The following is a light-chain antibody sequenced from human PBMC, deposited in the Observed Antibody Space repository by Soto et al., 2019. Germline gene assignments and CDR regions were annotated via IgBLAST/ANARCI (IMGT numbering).Light chain of an antibody. CDR2: GAS. Sequence: EIVMTQSPATLSVSPGERATLSCRASQSVGRNLAWYQQKPGQAPRLLIYGASTRATGIPARFSGSGSGTEFTLTIISLQSEDFAIYSCQQYNHWAPLTFGGGTKVEIK. CDR3: QQYNHWAPLT. CDR1: QSVGRN. V-gene: IGKV3-15*01. J-gene: IGKJ4*01.